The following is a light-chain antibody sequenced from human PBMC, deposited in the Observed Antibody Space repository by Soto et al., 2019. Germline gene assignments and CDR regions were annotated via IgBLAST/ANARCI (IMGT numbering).Light chain of an antibody. CDR1: SSDVGGCNY. Sequence: QSALTQPRSVSGSPGQSVTISCTGTSSDVGGCNYVSWYQQHPGKAPKLMIYAVNERPSGVPDRFSGSKSGNTASLTIPGLQTEDEADYYCCSYAGYYTVMFGGGTKLTVL. J-gene: IGLJ3*02. CDR2: AVN. CDR3: CSYAGYYTVM. V-gene: IGLV2-11*01.